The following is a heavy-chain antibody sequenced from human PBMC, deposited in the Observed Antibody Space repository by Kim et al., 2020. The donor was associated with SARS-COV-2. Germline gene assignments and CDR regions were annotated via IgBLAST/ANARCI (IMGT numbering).Heavy chain of an antibody. J-gene: IGHJ4*02. CDR2: ISGSGGST. Sequence: GGSLRLSCAASGFTFSSYAMSWVRQAPGKGLEWVSGISGSGGSTYYADSVKGRFTISRDKSKKTLYLQMNSLRVEDTAVYYCAKEGFGVGYFEYWGQGTLVTVSS. CDR1: GFTFSSYA. D-gene: IGHD3-10*01. CDR3: AKEGFGVGYFEY. V-gene: IGHV3-23*01.